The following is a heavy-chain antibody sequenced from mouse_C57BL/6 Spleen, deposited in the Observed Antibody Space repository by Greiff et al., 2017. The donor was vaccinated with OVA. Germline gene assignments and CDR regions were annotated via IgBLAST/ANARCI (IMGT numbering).Heavy chain of an antibody. CDR1: GYTFTSYW. V-gene: IGHV1-64*01. D-gene: IGHD2-5*01. Sequence: QVQLQQPGAELVKPGASVKLSCKASGYTFTSYWMHWVKQRPGQGLEWIGMIHPNSGSTNYNEKFKSKATLTVDKSSSTAYMQLSSLTSADSAVYYCARALVTRHYAMDYWGQGTSVTVSS. CDR2: IHPNSGST. CDR3: ARALVTRHYAMDY. J-gene: IGHJ4*01.